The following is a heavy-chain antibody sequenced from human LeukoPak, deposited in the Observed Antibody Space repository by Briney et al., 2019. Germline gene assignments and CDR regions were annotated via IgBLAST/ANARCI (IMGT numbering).Heavy chain of an antibody. J-gene: IGHJ4*02. CDR1: GGSIRSSPHY. CDR2: ISYSGST. CDR3: ARHTYSGYDLAY. D-gene: IGHD5-12*01. V-gene: IGHV4-39*01. Sequence: PSETLSLTCTVSGGSIRSSPHYWGWIRQPPGKGLEWIGSISYSGSTYYNPSLKSRATISVDTSKNQFSLKLTSVTAADTAVYYCARHTYSGYDLAYWGQGTLVTVSS.